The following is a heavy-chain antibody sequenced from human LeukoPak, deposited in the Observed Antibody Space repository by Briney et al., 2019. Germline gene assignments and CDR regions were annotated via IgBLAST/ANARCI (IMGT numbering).Heavy chain of an antibody. Sequence: GGSLRLSCAASGFTFSSYSMNWVRQAPGKGLEWVSSISSSSSYIYYADSVKGRFTISRDNAKNSLYLQMNSLRAEDTAVYYCARVLEAAAVIDPWGQGTLVTVSS. CDR2: ISSSSSYI. V-gene: IGHV3-21*04. CDR1: GFTFSSYS. D-gene: IGHD6-13*01. J-gene: IGHJ5*02. CDR3: ARVLEAAAVIDP.